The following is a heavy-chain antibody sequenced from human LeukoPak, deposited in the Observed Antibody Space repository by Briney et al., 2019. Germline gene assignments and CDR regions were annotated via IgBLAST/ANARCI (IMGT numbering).Heavy chain of an antibody. CDR2: ISSSGSTI. Sequence: GGSLRLSCAASGFTFSSYEMNWVRQAPGKGLEWVSYISSSGSTIYYADSVKGRFTISRDNAKNSLCLQMNSLRAEDTAVYYCARDYNWNDGWWFDPWGQGTLVTASS. D-gene: IGHD1-1*01. J-gene: IGHJ5*02. V-gene: IGHV3-48*03. CDR3: ARDYNWNDGWWFDP. CDR1: GFTFSSYE.